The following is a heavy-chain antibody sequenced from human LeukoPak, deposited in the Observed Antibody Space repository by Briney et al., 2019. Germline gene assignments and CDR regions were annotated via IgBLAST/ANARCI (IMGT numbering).Heavy chain of an antibody. CDR3: ARDGRRGYSYGPHDY. CDR2: IRASDGTT. CDR1: GFTFSSFA. Sequence: GGSLRLSCAASGFTFSSFAMSWVRQAPGKGLEWVSAIRASDGTTYYASSVKGRFTISRDNSMNTLFLQMNSLRAEDTAVYYCARDGRRGYSYGPHDYWGQGTLVTVSS. J-gene: IGHJ4*02. V-gene: IGHV3-23*01. D-gene: IGHD5-18*01.